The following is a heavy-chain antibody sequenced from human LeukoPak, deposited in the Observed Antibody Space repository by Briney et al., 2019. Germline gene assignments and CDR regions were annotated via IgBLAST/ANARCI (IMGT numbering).Heavy chain of an antibody. CDR3: ARGAVHQLLWLVDGMDV. D-gene: IGHD2-2*01. J-gene: IGHJ6*04. CDR1: GGTFSSYA. Sequence: SVKVSCKASGGTFSSYAISWVRQAPGQGLEWMGGIIPIFGTANYAQKFQGRVTITADKSTSTAYMGLSSLRSEDTAVYYCARGAVHQLLWLVDGMDVWGKGTTVTVSS. CDR2: IIPIFGTA. V-gene: IGHV1-69*06.